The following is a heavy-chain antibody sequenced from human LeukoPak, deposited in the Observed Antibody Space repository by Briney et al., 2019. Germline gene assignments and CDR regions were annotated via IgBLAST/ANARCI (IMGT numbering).Heavy chain of an antibody. CDR3: TRHHDYGDKIDY. Sequence: SETLSLTSTVSGASVPIASHYWAWIRQPPGKGLEWIGSIHYSGSTYYSPSLKSRLTISGDTYKSRFSLKLTFVTAADTAVYYCTRHHDYGDKIDYWGQGTLVTVSS. V-gene: IGHV4-39*01. CDR2: IHYSGST. CDR1: GASVPIASHY. D-gene: IGHD4-23*01. J-gene: IGHJ4*02.